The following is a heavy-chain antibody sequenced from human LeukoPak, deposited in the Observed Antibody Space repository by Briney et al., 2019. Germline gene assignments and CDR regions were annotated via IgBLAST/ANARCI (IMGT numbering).Heavy chain of an antibody. CDR2: ISPSGSAT. J-gene: IGHJ5*02. Sequence: GGSLRLSCAASGFIFDSFAMSWVRQGPEKGLEWVATISPSGSATYYADSVKGRFTISRDNSQTTLYLQMNSLSDEDTALYHCTRDKSASSPREWFDPWGQGIVVTVSS. CDR3: TRDKSASSPREWFDP. CDR1: GFIFDSFA. V-gene: IGHV3-23*01. D-gene: IGHD6-6*01.